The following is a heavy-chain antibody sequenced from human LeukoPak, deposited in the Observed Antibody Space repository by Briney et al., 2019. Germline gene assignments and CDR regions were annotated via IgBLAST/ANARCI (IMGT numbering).Heavy chain of an antibody. D-gene: IGHD1-26*01. Sequence: PSETLSLTCTVSGGSISSSSYYWGWIRQPPGTGLEWIGSIYYSGSTYYNPSLKSRVTISVDTSKNQFSLKLSSVTAADTAVYYCARHYSGNYYRGDFSYWGQGTLVTVSS. CDR3: ARHYSGNYYRGDFSY. V-gene: IGHV4-39*07. J-gene: IGHJ4*02. CDR2: IYYSGST. CDR1: GGSISSSSYY.